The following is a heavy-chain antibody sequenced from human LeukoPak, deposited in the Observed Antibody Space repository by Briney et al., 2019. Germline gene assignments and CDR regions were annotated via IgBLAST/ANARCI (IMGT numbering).Heavy chain of an antibody. CDR1: GYAVSSGYY. CDR2: MYHSGST. Sequence: SETLSLTCTVSGYAVSSGYYWGWIRQPPGKGLEWIGSMYHSGSTYYDPSLKSRVTISVDTSKNQFSLKLSSVTAADTAVYYCARVPGAYYYDSGGDYWGQGTLVTVSS. CDR3: ARVPGAYYYDSGGDY. D-gene: IGHD3-10*01. J-gene: IGHJ4*02. V-gene: IGHV4-38-2*02.